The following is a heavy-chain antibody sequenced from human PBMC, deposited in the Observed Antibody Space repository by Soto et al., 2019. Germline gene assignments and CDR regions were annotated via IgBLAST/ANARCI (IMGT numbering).Heavy chain of an antibody. Sequence: QVQLVQSGAEVKNPGSSVKVSCKTSGFTFNVYGIHWVRQAPGQGLEWMGGLIPIYDEPYYAQKFQGRVTITADESTKTAYMDLNSLRSEDTAVYYCAAGGSWARLDNWGQGTLVTVSS. CDR1: GFTFNVYG. J-gene: IGHJ4*02. CDR2: LIPIYDEP. CDR3: AAGGSWARLDN. D-gene: IGHD6-13*01. V-gene: IGHV1-69*01.